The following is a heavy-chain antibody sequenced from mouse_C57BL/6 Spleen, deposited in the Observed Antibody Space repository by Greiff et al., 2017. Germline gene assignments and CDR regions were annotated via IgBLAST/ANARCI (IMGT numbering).Heavy chain of an antibody. V-gene: IGHV1-69*01. Sequence: VQLQQPGAELVMPGASVKLSCKASGYTFTSYWMHWVKQRPGQGLEWIGEIDPSDSYTNYNQKFKGKSTLTVDKSSSTAYMQLSSLTSEDSAVYYCARVQGSLYAMDYWGQGTSVTVSS. D-gene: IGHD6-2*01. CDR2: IDPSDSYT. J-gene: IGHJ4*01. CDR3: ARVQGSLYAMDY. CDR1: GYTFTSYW.